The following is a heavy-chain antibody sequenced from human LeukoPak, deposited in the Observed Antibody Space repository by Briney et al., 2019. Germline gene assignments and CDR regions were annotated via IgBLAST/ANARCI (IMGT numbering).Heavy chain of an antibody. CDR3: ARTYYDSSHYYPPGDV. D-gene: IGHD3-22*01. V-gene: IGHV4-59*01. CDR1: GGSMTNYY. J-gene: IGHJ6*04. Sequence: SETLSLTCSVSGGSMTNYYWTWIRQPPGKGLEWIGRIHYSGSTNYNPSLRSRVTISVDTSKNQFSPKLTSVTAADTAVYYCARTYYDSSHYYPPGDVWGKGTTVTVSS. CDR2: IHYSGST.